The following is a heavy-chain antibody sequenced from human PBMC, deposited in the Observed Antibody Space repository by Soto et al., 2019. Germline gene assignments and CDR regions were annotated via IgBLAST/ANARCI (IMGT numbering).Heavy chain of an antibody. J-gene: IGHJ4*02. CDR3: AKDRTPVY. Sequence: EVQLLESGGDLVQPGGSLRLSCAASGFTFSIYAMSWVRQAPGKGLEWVSGISASGGSKYYADSVKGRFTISRDNSKNTLYLQMNSQRAEDTAVYYCAKDRTPVYWGQGTLVTVSS. V-gene: IGHV3-23*01. CDR2: ISASGGSK. CDR1: GFTFSIYA.